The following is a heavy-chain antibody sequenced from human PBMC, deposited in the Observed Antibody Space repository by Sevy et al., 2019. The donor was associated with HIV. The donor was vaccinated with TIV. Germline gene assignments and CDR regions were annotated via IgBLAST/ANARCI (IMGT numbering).Heavy chain of an antibody. CDR2: IYHSGST. V-gene: IGHV4-30-2*01. Sequence: SETLSLTCAVSGGSISSGGYSWSWIRQPPGKGLEWIGYIYHSGSTYYNPSLKSRVTISVDRSKNQFSLKLSCVTAADTAVYYCARGGAAAAGNYYYMDVWGKGTTVTVSS. CDR1: GGSISSGGYS. D-gene: IGHD6-13*01. CDR3: ARGGAAAAGNYYYMDV. J-gene: IGHJ6*03.